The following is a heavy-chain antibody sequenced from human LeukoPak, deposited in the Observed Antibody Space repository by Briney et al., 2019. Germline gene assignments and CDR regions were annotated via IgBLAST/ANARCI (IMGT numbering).Heavy chain of an antibody. V-gene: IGHV3-74*01. CDR3: ARGDGYGMDV. CDR2: INSDGSST. D-gene: IGHD2-8*01. Sequence: GGSLRLSCAASGFTFSTFAMHWVRQAPGKGLAWVSRINSDGSSTTYADSVKGRFTISRDNAKNTLYLQMNSLRAEDTAVYYCARGDGYGMDVWGQGTTVTVPS. CDR1: GFTFSTFA. J-gene: IGHJ6*02.